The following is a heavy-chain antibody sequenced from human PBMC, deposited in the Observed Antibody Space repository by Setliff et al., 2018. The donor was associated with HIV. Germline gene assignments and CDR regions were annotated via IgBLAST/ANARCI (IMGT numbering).Heavy chain of an antibody. J-gene: IGHJ4*02. CDR2: IYSGGST. V-gene: IGHV3-23*03. CDR3: AKDHATSSWFTALLDY. Sequence: HPGGSLRLSCAASGFIFNSYTMSWVRQAPGKGLEWVSVIYSGGSTYYADSVKGRFTISRDNSKNTLYLQMNSLRAEDTAVYYCAKDHATSSWFTALLDYWGQGALVTVSS. CDR1: GFIFNSYT. D-gene: IGHD6-13*01.